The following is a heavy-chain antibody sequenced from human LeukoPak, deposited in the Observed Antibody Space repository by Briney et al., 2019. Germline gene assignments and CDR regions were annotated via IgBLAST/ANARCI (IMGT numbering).Heavy chain of an antibody. D-gene: IGHD6-19*01. CDR3: AKTAAVESGY. Sequence: GGSLRLSCAASGFTFSSYGMHWVRQAPAKGLEWVAVISYDGSNKYYADSVKGRFTISRDNSKNTLYLQMNSLRAEDTAVYYCAKTAAVESGYWGQGTLVTVSS. J-gene: IGHJ4*02. CDR1: GFTFSSYG. V-gene: IGHV3-30*18. CDR2: ISYDGSNK.